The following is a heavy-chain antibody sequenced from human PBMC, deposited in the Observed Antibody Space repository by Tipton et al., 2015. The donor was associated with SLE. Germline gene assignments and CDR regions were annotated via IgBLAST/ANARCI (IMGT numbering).Heavy chain of an antibody. CDR2: IHYSGTT. CDR3: ARRPGTFCSGGRCYSYDAFDL. CDR1: GGSITNHY. J-gene: IGHJ3*01. D-gene: IGHD2-15*01. Sequence: TLSLTCTVSGGSITNHYWNWIRQPPGKGLEWIGYIHYSGTTHDNPSLKSRVTMSVDMSKNQFSLRLTSVTAADTAVYYCARRPGTFCSGGRCYSYDAFDLWGHGTMVTVSS. V-gene: IGHV4-59*11.